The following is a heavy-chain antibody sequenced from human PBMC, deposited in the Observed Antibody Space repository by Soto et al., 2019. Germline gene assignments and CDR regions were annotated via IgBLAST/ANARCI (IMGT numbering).Heavy chain of an antibody. J-gene: IGHJ4*02. Sequence: EVQLLESGGGLVQPGGSLRLSCAASGFTFSSYAMSWVRQAPGKGLEWVSAISGSGGSTYYADSVKGRFTISRDNSKNTLYLLMNSLRAEDTAVYYCAKGGSGGWSLFDYWGQGTLVTVSS. CDR1: GFTFSSYA. D-gene: IGHD6-19*01. CDR3: AKGGSGGWSLFDY. CDR2: ISGSGGST. V-gene: IGHV3-23*01.